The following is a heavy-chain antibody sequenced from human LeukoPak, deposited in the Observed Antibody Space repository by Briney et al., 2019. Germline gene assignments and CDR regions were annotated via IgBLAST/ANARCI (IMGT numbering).Heavy chain of an antibody. CDR2: INHSGST. J-gene: IGHJ4*02. V-gene: IGHV4-34*01. CDR3: ARGPSLDY. CDR1: GGSFSGYY. Sequence: SETLSLTCAVYGGSFSGYYWSWIRQPPGKGLEWIGEINHSGSTNYNPSLKSRVTISVDTSKNQFSLKLSSVTAADTAVYYCARGPSLDYWGQGTLVTVSS.